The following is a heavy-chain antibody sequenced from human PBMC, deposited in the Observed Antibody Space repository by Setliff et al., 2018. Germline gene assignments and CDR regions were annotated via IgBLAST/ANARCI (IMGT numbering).Heavy chain of an antibody. V-gene: IGHV1-69*05. J-gene: IGHJ3*02. CDR1: GGTFGSYG. CDR2: TIPSFGST. CDR3: VRDRAAIVVGPPTAAFDI. D-gene: IGHD2-2*01. Sequence: SVKVSCKASGGTFGSYGISWVRQAPGQGLEWMGGTIPSFGSTNYAQKFQGRVTIITDESTSTAYMEVRSLRSDDTGQYYCVRDRAAIVVGPPTAAFDIWGQGTMVTVSS.